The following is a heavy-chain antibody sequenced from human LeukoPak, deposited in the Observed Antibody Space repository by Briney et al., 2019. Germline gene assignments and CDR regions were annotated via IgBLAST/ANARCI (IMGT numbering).Heavy chain of an antibody. CDR2: IYYSGST. J-gene: IGHJ4*02. CDR1: GDSISSNLYS. D-gene: IGHD3-9*01. Sequence: SETLSLTCTVSGDSISSNLYSWGWIRQPPGKGLEWIGSIYYSGSTFYNPSLKSRVTISVDTSKNQFSLKVTSVTAADTAVYYCARVGRYYDALTGYATGGSPFDYWGQGTPVTVSS. V-gene: IGHV4-39*07. CDR3: ARVGRYYDALTGYATGGSPFDY.